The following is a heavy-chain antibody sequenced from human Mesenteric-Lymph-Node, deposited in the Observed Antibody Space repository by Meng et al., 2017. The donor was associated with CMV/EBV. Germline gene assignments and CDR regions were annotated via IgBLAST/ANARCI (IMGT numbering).Heavy chain of an antibody. D-gene: IGHD2-15*01. CDR2: INHSGVP. CDR1: GGAFSGYC. Sequence: QVQLQQWGAGLLKLPEPFSLPCAGYGGAFSGYCWSWIRRPPGKGREWIGEINHSGVPNYNPSLKSRVTISLDRSKNQFSLKLSSVTAEDTAVYYCARGSDIPVNNYWGQGTLVTVSS. J-gene: IGHJ4*02. V-gene: IGHV4-34*01. CDR3: ARGSDIPVNNY.